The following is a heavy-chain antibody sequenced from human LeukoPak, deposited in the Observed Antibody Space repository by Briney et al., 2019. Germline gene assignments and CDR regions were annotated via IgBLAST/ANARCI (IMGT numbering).Heavy chain of an antibody. D-gene: IGHD5-12*01. Sequence: GGSLRLSCAASGFTFSSYAMYWVRQAPGKGLEWVAVISYDGSDKFYADSVKGRFTISRDSSKNTLYLQMNSLRPEDTAVYYCARSRPSMWIDYWGQGTLVTVSS. CDR1: GFTFSSYA. CDR2: ISYDGSDK. V-gene: IGHV3-30*04. J-gene: IGHJ4*02. CDR3: ARSRPSMWIDY.